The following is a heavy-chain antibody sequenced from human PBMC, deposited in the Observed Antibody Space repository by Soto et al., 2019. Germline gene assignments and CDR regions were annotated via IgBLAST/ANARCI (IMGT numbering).Heavy chain of an antibody. CDR1: GAASSAYY. CDR2: INHSGST. J-gene: IGHJ6*02. V-gene: IGHV4-34*01. Sequence: SETLSLTCAVYGAASSAYYGSWIRQPPGEGLEWIGEINHSGSTNYNPSLKSRVTISVDTSKNQFSLKLSSVTAADTAVYYCARESPVVTDVWGQGTTVT. CDR3: ARESPVVTDV. D-gene: IGHD5-18*01.